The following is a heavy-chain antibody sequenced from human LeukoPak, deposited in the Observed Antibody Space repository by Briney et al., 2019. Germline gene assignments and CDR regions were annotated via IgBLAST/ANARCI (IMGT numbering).Heavy chain of an antibody. J-gene: IGHJ4*02. CDR3: ESDLLGYCSGGSCENPGY. D-gene: IGHD2-15*01. Sequence: GGDLRLSCAASGFTFSSYWMHWVRQAPGKGLVGVSRINSDGSSTSYAVSVKGRFTISRDNAKNTLYLQLNRLRAKDTAAYYCESDLLGYCSGGSCENPGYWGQGTLVTVSS. CDR2: INSDGSST. V-gene: IGHV3-74*01. CDR1: GFTFSSYW.